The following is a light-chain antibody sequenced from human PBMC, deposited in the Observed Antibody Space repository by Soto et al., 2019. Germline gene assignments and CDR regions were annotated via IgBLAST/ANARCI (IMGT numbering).Light chain of an antibody. CDR1: SSDVGGYNS. V-gene: IGLV2-14*01. Sequence: QSALTQPRSVSGSPGQSVTISCTGTSSDVGGYNSVSWYQQHPGKAPKLLISEVTNRPSGVSNRFSGSKSGNTASLTISGLQAEDEADYYCTSYISSSTLVFGTGTKVTVL. J-gene: IGLJ1*01. CDR2: EVT. CDR3: TSYISSSTLV.